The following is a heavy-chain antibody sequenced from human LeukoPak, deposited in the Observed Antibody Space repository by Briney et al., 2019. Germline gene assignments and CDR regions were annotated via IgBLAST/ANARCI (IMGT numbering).Heavy chain of an antibody. J-gene: IGHJ4*02. V-gene: IGHV1-2*02. CDR2: INPNSGGT. D-gene: IGHD3-3*01. CDR3: ARGRITIFGVVTVFDY. CDR1: GYTFTGYY. Sequence: ASVKVSCKASGYTFTGYYMHWVRQAPGQGLEWMGWINPNSGGTNYAQKFQGRVTMTRDTSISTAYMELSRLRTDDTAVYYCARGRITIFGVVTVFDYWGQGTLVTVSS.